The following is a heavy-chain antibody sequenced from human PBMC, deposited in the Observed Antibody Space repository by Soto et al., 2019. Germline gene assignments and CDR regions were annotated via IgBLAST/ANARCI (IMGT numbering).Heavy chain of an antibody. D-gene: IGHD5-12*01. CDR3: VRDMVATMDDYYYYAVDV. J-gene: IGHJ6*02. V-gene: IGHV1-2*02. CDR2: INPQNGDT. Sequence: AASVKVSCKASGGTFSTHAIIWVRQAPGHGLEWMGGINPQNGDTSYAQKFRDRVTMTSDTSITTAYMDLSRLTSDDTATYYCVRDMVATMDDYYYYAVDVWGQGTTVTVS. CDR1: GGTFSTHA.